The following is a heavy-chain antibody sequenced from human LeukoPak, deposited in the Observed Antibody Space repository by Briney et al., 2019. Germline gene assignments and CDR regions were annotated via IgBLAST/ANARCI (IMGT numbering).Heavy chain of an antibody. D-gene: IGHD6-6*01. Sequence: PGGSLRLSCAASGFTFSHYGIHWVRQTPGKGLEWVAVIWYDGSNKYYGDSVEGRSTISKDNSRNMVYLQMSSLRAEDTAVYYCARDFSSSSAGRQFDYWGQGTLVTVSS. V-gene: IGHV3-33*01. CDR3: ARDFSSSSAGRQFDY. CDR2: IWYDGSNK. J-gene: IGHJ4*02. CDR1: GFTFSHYG.